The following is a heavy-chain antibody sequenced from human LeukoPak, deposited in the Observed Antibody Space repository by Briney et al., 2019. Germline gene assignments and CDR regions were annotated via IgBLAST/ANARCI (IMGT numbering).Heavy chain of an antibody. CDR2: INPNNGGT. CDR3: ASDNGSGSYYNLDY. J-gene: IGHJ4*02. V-gene: IGHV1-2*02. D-gene: IGHD3-10*01. CDR1: GYTFTGYY. Sequence: ASVKVSCKASGYTFTGYYMHWVRQAPEEGLEWMGWINPNNGGTNYAPKFQGRVTMTRDTSISTAYMELSRLRSDDTAVYYCASDNGSGSYYNLDYWGQGTLVTVSS.